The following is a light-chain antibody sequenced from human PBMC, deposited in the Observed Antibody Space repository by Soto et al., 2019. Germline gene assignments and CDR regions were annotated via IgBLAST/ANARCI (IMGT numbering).Light chain of an antibody. Sequence: EIVLTQSPCSLSLTPGERATLSCSASQSVSNNYLAWYQQKPGQAPRLLIYGASNRVTGIPDRFSGSGSGTDFTLTISRLEPEDFAVYYCQQYGRSGTFGQGTKVDI. CDR1: QSVSNNY. CDR3: QQYGRSGT. V-gene: IGKV3-20*01. J-gene: IGKJ1*01. CDR2: GAS.